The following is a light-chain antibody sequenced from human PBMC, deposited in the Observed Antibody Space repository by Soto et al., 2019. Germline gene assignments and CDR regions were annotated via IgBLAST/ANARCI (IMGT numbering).Light chain of an antibody. J-gene: IGKJ3*01. V-gene: IGKV3-20*01. CDR2: GAS. CDR3: QQYGSSPLT. CDR1: QSVSSNY. Sequence: DIVLTQSPGTLSLSPGEGATLSCRASQSVSSNYLSWFQQKPGQPPTLLIYGASNRAAGIPDRFSGSGSGTDFTLTISRLETEDFAVYYCQQYGSSPLTFGPGTKVDTK.